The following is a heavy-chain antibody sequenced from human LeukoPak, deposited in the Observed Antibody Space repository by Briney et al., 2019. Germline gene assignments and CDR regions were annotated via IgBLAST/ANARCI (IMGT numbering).Heavy chain of an antibody. CDR2: IYYSGST. CDR3: ARGAIAAAGALNDY. CDR1: GGSISSYY. Sequence: PSETLSLTCTVSGGSISSYYWSWIRQPPGKGLEWIGYIYYSGSTNYNPFLKSRVTISVDTSKNQFSLKLSSVTAADTAVYYCARGAIAAAGALNDYWGQGTLVTVSS. V-gene: IGHV4-59*01. J-gene: IGHJ4*02. D-gene: IGHD6-13*01.